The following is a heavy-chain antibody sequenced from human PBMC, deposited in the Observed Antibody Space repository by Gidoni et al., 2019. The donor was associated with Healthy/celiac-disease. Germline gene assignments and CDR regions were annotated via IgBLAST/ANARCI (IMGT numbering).Heavy chain of an antibody. CDR1: GFTFSSYS. CDR3: ARESEAPNNSGSYRGVNYYYYGMDV. V-gene: IGHV3-21*01. Sequence: EVQLVESGGGLVKPGGSLRLSCAASGFTFSSYSMNWVRQAPGKWLEWVSSISRSSSYIYYADSVKGRFTISRDNAKNSLYLQMNSLRAEDTAVYYCARESEAPNNSGSYRGVNYYYYGMDVWGQGTTVTVSS. J-gene: IGHJ6*02. CDR2: ISRSSSYI. D-gene: IGHD1-26*01.